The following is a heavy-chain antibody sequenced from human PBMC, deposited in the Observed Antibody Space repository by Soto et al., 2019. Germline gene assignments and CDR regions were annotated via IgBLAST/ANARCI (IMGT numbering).Heavy chain of an antibody. CDR3: ARDRRFGELRDYYGMDV. Sequence: GGSLRLSCAASGFTFSSYSMNWVRQAPGKGLEWVSYISSSSSTIYYADSVKGRFTISRDNAKNSLYLQMNSMRDEDTAVYYCARDRRFGELRDYYGMDVWGQGTTVTVSS. CDR1: GFTFSSYS. D-gene: IGHD3-10*01. CDR2: ISSSSSTI. V-gene: IGHV3-48*02. J-gene: IGHJ6*02.